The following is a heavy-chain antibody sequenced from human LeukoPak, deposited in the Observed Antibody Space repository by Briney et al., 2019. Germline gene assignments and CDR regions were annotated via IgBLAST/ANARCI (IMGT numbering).Heavy chain of an antibody. CDR3: TRAQDYYDSSGYYYVFDY. CDR2: IYSGGST. Sequence: GGSLRLSCAASGFTVSNNYMSWVRQAPGKGLEWVSIIYSGGSTYYADSVKGRFTISRDDSKSIAYLQMNSLKTEDTAVYYCTRAQDYYDSSGYYYVFDYWGQGTLVTVSS. CDR1: GFTVSNNY. V-gene: IGHV3-66*01. J-gene: IGHJ4*02. D-gene: IGHD3-22*01.